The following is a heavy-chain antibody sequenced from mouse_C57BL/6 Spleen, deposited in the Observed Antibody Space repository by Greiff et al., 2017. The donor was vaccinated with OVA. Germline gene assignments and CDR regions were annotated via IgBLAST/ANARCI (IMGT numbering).Heavy chain of an antibody. J-gene: IGHJ4*01. CDR1: GFSLTSYG. V-gene: IGHV2-2*01. CDR2: IWSGGST. CDR3: ARMNGWDAMDY. D-gene: IGHD2-2*01. Sequence: VMLVESGPGLVQPSQSLSITCTVSGFSLTSYGVHWVRQSPGKGLEWLGVIWSGGSTDYNAAFISRLSISKDNSKSQVFFKMNSLQADDTAIYYCARMNGWDAMDYWGQGTSVTVSS.